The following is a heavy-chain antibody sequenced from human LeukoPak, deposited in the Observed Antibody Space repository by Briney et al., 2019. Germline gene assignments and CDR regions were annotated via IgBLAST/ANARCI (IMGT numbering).Heavy chain of an antibody. J-gene: IGHJ4*02. CDR3: ARVKTMIVVVTLFDY. Sequence: ASVKVSCKASGYTFTGYYVHWVRQAPGQGLEWMGWSNPNSGGTNYAQKFQGRVTMTRDTSISTAFMEMTRLRSDDTAVYYCARVKTMIVVVTLFDYWGQGTLVTVSS. CDR2: SNPNSGGT. V-gene: IGHV1-2*02. D-gene: IGHD3-22*01. CDR1: GYTFTGYY.